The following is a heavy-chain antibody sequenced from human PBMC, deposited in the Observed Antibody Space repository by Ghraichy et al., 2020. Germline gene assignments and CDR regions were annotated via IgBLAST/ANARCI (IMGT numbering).Heavy chain of an antibody. J-gene: IGHJ4*02. CDR2: ISSSGSTI. CDR3: AREGSAYGGSYGY. Sequence: GGSLRLSCAASGFTFSSYEMHWVRQAPGKGLEWVSYISSSGSTIYYADSVKGRFTISRDNAKNSLYLQMNSLRAEDTAVYYCAREGSAYGGSYGYWGQGTLVTVSS. CDR1: GFTFSSYE. D-gene: IGHD4-23*01. V-gene: IGHV3-48*03.